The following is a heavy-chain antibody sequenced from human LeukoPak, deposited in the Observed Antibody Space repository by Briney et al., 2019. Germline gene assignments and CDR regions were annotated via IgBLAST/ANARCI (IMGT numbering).Heavy chain of an antibody. J-gene: IGHJ5*02. V-gene: IGHV3-30*02. Sequence: GGSLRLSCAASGFTFSSYGMHWVRQAPGKGLEWVAFIRYDGSNKYYADSVKGRFTISRDNSKNTLYLQMNSLRAEDTAVYYCANGPSHDYGFWFDPWGQGTLVTVSS. CDR1: GFTFSSYG. D-gene: IGHD4-17*01. CDR3: ANGPSHDYGFWFDP. CDR2: IRYDGSNK.